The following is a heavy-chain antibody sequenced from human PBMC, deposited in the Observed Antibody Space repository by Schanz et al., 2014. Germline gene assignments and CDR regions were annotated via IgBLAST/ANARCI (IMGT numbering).Heavy chain of an antibody. D-gene: IGHD3-22*01. CDR3: AKSYDTSGYSRFDY. CDR1: GFTFSSYW. Sequence: VQLVESGGGLVQPGGSLRLSCAASGFTFSSYWMSWVRQAPGEGLEWVAVISYHGSEKYYADSVKGRFTISRDNSKNTLYLQMNSLRTEDTAVYFCAKSYDTSGYSRFDYWGQGTRVTVSS. V-gene: IGHV3-30*18. J-gene: IGHJ4*02. CDR2: ISYHGSEK.